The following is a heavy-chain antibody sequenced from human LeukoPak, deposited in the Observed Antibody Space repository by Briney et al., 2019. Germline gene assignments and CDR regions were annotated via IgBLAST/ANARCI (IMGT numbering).Heavy chain of an antibody. Sequence: GGSLRLSCAASGFTFSSYAMSRVRQAPGKGLEWVSGSGSGGSTYYADSVKGRFTISRDNSKNTLYLQMNSLRAEDTAVYYCAKDFWSGYYPNYWGQGTLVTVSS. CDR3: AKDFWSGYYPNY. V-gene: IGHV3-23*01. CDR2: SGSGGST. D-gene: IGHD3-3*01. J-gene: IGHJ4*02. CDR1: GFTFSSYA.